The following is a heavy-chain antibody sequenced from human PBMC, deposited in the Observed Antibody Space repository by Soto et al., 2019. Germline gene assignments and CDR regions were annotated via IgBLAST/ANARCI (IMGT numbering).Heavy chain of an antibody. D-gene: IGHD2-15*01. V-gene: IGHV4-59*01. Sequence: LSLTCTVSGGSISSYYWSWIRQPPGKGLEWIGYIYYSGSTNYNPSLKSRVTISVDTSKNQFSLKLSSVNAADTAVYYCAGSYCSGGSCSSGGADYWGQGTLGTVSS. J-gene: IGHJ4*02. CDR2: IYYSGST. CDR1: GGSISSYY. CDR3: AGSYCSGGSCSSGGADY.